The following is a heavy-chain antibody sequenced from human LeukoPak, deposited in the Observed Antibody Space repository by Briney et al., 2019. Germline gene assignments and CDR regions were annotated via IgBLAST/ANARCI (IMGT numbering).Heavy chain of an antibody. CDR2: IKQDGSEK. V-gene: IGHV3-7*01. D-gene: IGHD5-18*01. Sequence: PGRSLRLSCAASGFTFSSYWMSWVRQAPGKGLEWVANIKQDGSEKYYVDSVKGRFTISRDNAKNSLYLQMNSLRAEDTAVYYCARPLDTAMANWFDPWGQGTLVTVSS. CDR3: ARPLDTAMANWFDP. J-gene: IGHJ5*02. CDR1: GFTFSSYW.